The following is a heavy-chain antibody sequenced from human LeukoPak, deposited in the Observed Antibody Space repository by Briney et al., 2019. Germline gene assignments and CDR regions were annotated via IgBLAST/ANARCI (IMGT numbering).Heavy chain of an antibody. Sequence: SETLSITCTVSGSSISSSSYYWGWIRQPPGKGLEWFGSIYYSGSTYSNPSLKSRVTISIDTSKNQFSLKLTSVTAADTAVYYCARHTGYTRAAFDYWGQGTLVTVSS. D-gene: IGHD6-13*01. J-gene: IGHJ4*02. CDR1: GSSISSSSYY. V-gene: IGHV4-39*01. CDR2: IYYSGST. CDR3: ARHTGYTRAAFDY.